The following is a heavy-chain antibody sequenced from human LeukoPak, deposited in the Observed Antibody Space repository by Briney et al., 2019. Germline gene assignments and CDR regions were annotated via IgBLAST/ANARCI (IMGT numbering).Heavy chain of an antibody. CDR2: IYPSDSNT. J-gene: IGHJ5*02. D-gene: IGHD2-2*01. CDR3: ARELRGDCSSTSCPTWFDP. Sequence: GESLKISCKGSGYTFASYWIGWVRQMPGKGLEWMGFIYPSDSNTRYSPSFQGQVTISADKSISTAFLQWSSLKASDTAMYYCARELRGDCSSTSCPTWFDPWGQGTLVTVSS. CDR1: GYTFASYW. V-gene: IGHV5-51*01.